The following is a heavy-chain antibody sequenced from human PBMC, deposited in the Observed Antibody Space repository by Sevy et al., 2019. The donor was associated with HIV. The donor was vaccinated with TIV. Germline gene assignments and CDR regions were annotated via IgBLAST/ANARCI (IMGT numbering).Heavy chain of an antibody. V-gene: IGHV3-23*01. CDR3: AKAPNGYYGSGREGYYFDY. Sequence: GGSLRLSCAASGFTFSSYAMSWVRQAPGKGLEWVSAISGIGGSTYYADSVKGRFTISRDNSKNTLYLQMNSLRAEDTAVYYCAKAPNGYYGSGREGYYFDYWGQGTLVTVSS. D-gene: IGHD3-10*01. J-gene: IGHJ4*02. CDR1: GFTFSSYA. CDR2: ISGIGGST.